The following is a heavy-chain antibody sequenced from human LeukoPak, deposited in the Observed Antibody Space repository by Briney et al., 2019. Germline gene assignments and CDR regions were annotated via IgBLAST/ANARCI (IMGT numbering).Heavy chain of an antibody. Sequence: GASVKFSCKASGYTFTSYDINWVRQATGQGLEWMGWMNPNSGNTGYAQKFQGRVTITRNTSISTAYMELSSLRSEDTAVYYCASIKDYYYMDVWGKGTTVTVSS. CDR3: ASIKDYYYMDV. CDR2: MNPNSGNT. V-gene: IGHV1-8*03. CDR1: GYTFTSYD. J-gene: IGHJ6*03.